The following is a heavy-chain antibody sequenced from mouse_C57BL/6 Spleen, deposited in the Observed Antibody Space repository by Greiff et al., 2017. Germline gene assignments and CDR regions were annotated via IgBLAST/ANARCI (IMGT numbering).Heavy chain of an antibody. CDR1: GFNIKDYY. Sequence: VQLKQSGAELVKPGASVKLSCTASGFNIKDYYMHWVKQRTEQGLEWIGRIDPEDGETKYAPKFPGKATITADTSSNTAYLQLSSLTSEDTAVYYCAPYGYDGDWGQGTTLTVSS. CDR2: IDPEDGET. J-gene: IGHJ2*01. D-gene: IGHD2-2*01. CDR3: APYGYDGD. V-gene: IGHV14-2*01.